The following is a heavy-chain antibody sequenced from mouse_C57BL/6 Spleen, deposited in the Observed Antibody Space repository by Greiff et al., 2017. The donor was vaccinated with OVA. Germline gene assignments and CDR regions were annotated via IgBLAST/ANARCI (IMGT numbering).Heavy chain of an antibody. CDR2: ISSGGSYT. CDR1: GFTFSSYG. V-gene: IGHV5-6*01. D-gene: IGHD2-4*01. CDR3: ARDDYDGYYAMDY. Sequence: EVQRVESGGDLVKPGGSLKLSCAASGFTFSSYGMSWVRQTPDKRLEWVATISSGGSYTYYPDSVKGRFTISRDNAKNTLYLQMSSLKSEDTAMYYCARDDYDGYYAMDYWGQGTSVTVSS. J-gene: IGHJ4*01.